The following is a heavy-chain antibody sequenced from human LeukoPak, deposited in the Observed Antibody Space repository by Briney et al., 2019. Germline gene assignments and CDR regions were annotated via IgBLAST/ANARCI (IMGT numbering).Heavy chain of an antibody. Sequence: ASVKVSCKASGYTFTSYDINWVRQATGQGLEWMGWMNPNSGNTGYAQKFQGRVTMTRNTSMSTAYMELSSLRSEDTAVYYCARRNTPVVAGLDSWGQGTLVTVSS. V-gene: IGHV1-8*01. D-gene: IGHD5-18*01. CDR2: MNPNSGNT. CDR1: GYTFTSYD. J-gene: IGHJ4*02. CDR3: ARRNTPVVAGLDS.